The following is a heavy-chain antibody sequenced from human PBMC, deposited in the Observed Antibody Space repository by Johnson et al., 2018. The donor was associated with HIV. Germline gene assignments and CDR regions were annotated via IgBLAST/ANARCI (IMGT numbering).Heavy chain of an antibody. CDR3: GSFGDGHQKGAFVI. CDR1: GFTFSSYG. CDR2: ISYDGSNK. D-gene: IGHD3-16*01. Sequence: QVHLVESGGGVVQPGRSLRLSCAASGFTFSSYGMHWGRQAPGKGLEWVAVISYDGSNKYYADSVKGRFTISRDNSKNTRYLQMNSLRVEDTAVYFCGSFGDGHQKGAFVIWGHGTMVTVSS. V-gene: IGHV3-30*03. J-gene: IGHJ3*02.